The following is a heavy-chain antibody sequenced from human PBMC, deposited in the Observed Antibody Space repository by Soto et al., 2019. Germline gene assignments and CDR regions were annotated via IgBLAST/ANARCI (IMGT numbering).Heavy chain of an antibody. V-gene: IGHV4-34*01. CDR2: INHSGST. CDR1: GGSFSGYY. J-gene: IGHJ6*03. D-gene: IGHD2-2*01. Sequence: SETLSLTCAVYGGSFSGYYWSWIRQPPGKGLEWIGEINHSGSTNYNPSLKSRVTISVDTSKNQFSLKLSSVTAADTAVYYCASNRPQQYCSSTSCYGRQHYYYMDVWGKGTTVTVSS. CDR3: ASNRPQQYCSSTSCYGRQHYYYMDV.